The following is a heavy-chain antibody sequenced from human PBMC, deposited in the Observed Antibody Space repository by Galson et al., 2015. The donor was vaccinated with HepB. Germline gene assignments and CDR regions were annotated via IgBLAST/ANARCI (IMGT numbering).Heavy chain of an antibody. D-gene: IGHD2-8*01. Sequence: SLRLSCAASGFTFSSYAMSWVRQAPGKGLEWVSAISGSGGSTYYADSVKGRFTISRDNSKNTLYLQMNSLRAEDTAVYYCATRRGHVLMVYAIQPYYYYGMDVWGQGTTVTVSS. CDR1: GFTFSSYA. CDR2: ISGSGGST. J-gene: IGHJ6*02. V-gene: IGHV3-23*01. CDR3: ATRRGHVLMVYAIQPYYYYGMDV.